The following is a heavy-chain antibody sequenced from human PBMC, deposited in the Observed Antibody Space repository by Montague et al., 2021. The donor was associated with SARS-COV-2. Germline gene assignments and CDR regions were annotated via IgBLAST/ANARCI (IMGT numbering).Heavy chain of an antibody. Sequence: SETLSLTCTVSGGSISSTNYYWGWIRQPPGKGLEWIGSIYYSGSTYYNPSLKSRVTISVDTSKNQFSLKLSSVTAADTAVYYCVRQPGQWLPREWFWFDPWGQGTLVTVSS. CDR1: GGSISSTNYY. CDR2: IYYSGST. D-gene: IGHD6-19*01. J-gene: IGHJ5*02. V-gene: IGHV4-39*01. CDR3: VRQPGQWLPREWFWFDP.